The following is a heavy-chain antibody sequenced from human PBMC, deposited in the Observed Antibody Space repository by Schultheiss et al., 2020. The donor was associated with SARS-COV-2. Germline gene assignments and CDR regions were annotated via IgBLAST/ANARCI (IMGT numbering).Heavy chain of an antibody. J-gene: IGHJ5*02. CDR1: GGSFSGHF. D-gene: IGHD1-26*01. Sequence: SETLSLTCAVYGGSFSGHFWSWIRQPPGRGLEWIGEINHSGRTAYNPSLMSRVTISVDTSKNQFSLRLTSVTAADTAVYYCVRGEVGPRLAHWGQGGLVTVSS. CDR2: INHSGRT. CDR3: VRGEVGPRLAH. V-gene: IGHV4-34*01.